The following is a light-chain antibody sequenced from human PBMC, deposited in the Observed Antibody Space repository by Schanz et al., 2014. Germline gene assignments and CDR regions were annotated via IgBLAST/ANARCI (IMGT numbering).Light chain of an antibody. J-gene: IGKJ1*01. Sequence: EIVLTQSPGTLSLSPGERATLSCRASQTVDSTYLAWYQQKPGQAPRILIFAASSRATGIPDRFSGSGSGTDFTLTISRLEPEDFAVYYCQQSGTSPLWTFGQGTKVEIK. CDR2: AAS. CDR3: QQSGTSPLWT. V-gene: IGKV3-20*01. CDR1: QTVDSTY.